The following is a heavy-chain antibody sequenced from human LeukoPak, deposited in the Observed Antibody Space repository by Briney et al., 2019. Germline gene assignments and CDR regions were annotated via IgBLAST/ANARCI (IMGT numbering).Heavy chain of an antibody. V-gene: IGHV1-2*02. CDR3: ARVIVGAYYFDY. D-gene: IGHD1-26*01. CDR1: GYTFTGYY. Sequence: ASVKVSCKASGYTFTGYYMHWVRQAPGQGLEWMGWINPNSGGTNCAQNFQGRVTMTRDTSISTAYMELSRLRSDDTAVYYCARVIVGAYYFDYWGQGTLVTVSS. CDR2: INPNSGGT. J-gene: IGHJ4*02.